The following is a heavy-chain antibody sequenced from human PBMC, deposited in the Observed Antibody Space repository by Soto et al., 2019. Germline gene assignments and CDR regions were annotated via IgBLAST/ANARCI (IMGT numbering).Heavy chain of an antibody. CDR1: CSSISSNNV. Sequence: PSETLSLTFAFSCSSISSNNVWGWVRQPPGKGLEWIGEIFQSGSTNYSPSLKSRLTISVDKSKNQSSLKLTSVTAADTAVYHCARVYSGSYYDYWSQGTLVTVSS. CDR2: IFQSGST. J-gene: IGHJ4*02. D-gene: IGHD1-26*01. CDR3: ARVYSGSYYDY. V-gene: IGHV4-4*02.